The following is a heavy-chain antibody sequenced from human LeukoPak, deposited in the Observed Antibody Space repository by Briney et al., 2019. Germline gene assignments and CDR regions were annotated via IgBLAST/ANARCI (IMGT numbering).Heavy chain of an antibody. D-gene: IGHD5-18*01. CDR3: ARVAGDTAIGVDY. CDR1: GFTFSSYE. V-gene: IGHV3-48*03. J-gene: IGHJ4*02. CDR2: ISSSGSTI. Sequence: GGSLRLSCAASGFTFSSYEMNWVRQAPGKGLERVSYISSSGSTIYYADSVKGRFTISRDNAKNSLYLQMNSLRAEDTAVYYCARVAGDTAIGVDYWGQGTLVTVSS.